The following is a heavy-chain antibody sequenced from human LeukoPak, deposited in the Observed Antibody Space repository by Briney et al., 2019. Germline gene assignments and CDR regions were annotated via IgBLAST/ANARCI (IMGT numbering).Heavy chain of an antibody. V-gene: IGHV4-31*03. Sequence: PSETLSLTCTVSGGSISSGGYYWSWIRQHPGKGLEWIGYIYYSGSTYYNPSLKSRVTISVDTSKNQFSLKLSSVTAADTAVYYCARGGGDLSKYFDYWGQGTLVTVSS. CDR3: ARGGGDLSKYFDY. CDR2: IYYSGST. CDR1: GGSISSGGYY. D-gene: IGHD2-21*02. J-gene: IGHJ4*02.